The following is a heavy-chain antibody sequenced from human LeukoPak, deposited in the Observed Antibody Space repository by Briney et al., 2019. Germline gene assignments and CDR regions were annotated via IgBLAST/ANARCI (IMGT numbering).Heavy chain of an antibody. Sequence: GGSLRLFCTASGFTFGDYAMSWIRQAPGKGLEWVGFIRSKAYGETADYAASVKGRFTISRDDSKAIAYLQMNSLKTEDTAVYHCTRDRGAYNLYDYWGQGTLVTVSS. D-gene: IGHD1-1*01. V-gene: IGHV3-49*03. CDR2: IRSKAYGETA. J-gene: IGHJ4*02. CDR1: GFTFGDYA. CDR3: TRDRGAYNLYDY.